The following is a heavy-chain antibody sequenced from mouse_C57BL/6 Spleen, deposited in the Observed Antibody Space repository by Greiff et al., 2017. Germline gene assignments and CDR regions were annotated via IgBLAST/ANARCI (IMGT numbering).Heavy chain of an antibody. Sequence: VQLQQSGTDLVKPGASVKLSCKASGYTFTSYWMDWVKQRPGQGLEWIGNINPSNGGTNYNEKFKSKATLTVDKSSSTAYMQHSSLTSADSAVYYGTREGRYYFDYWGQGTTLTVSS. CDR2: INPSNGGT. CDR3: TREGRYYFDY. J-gene: IGHJ2*01. CDR1: GYTFTSYW. V-gene: IGHV1-53*01.